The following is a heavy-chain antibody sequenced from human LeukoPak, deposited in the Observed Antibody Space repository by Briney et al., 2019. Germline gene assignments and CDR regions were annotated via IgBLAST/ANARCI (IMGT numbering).Heavy chain of an antibody. Sequence: GGSLRLSCAASGFTFSSYTLSWVRQAPGKGLEWVSYISSSGDTIYYADSVKGRFTIYRDNAKSTVYLQMNSLRVEDTAVYYCARAIAVAGTDYWGQGTLVTVSS. CDR2: ISSSGDTI. V-gene: IGHV3-48*04. CDR3: ARAIAVAGTDY. J-gene: IGHJ4*02. D-gene: IGHD6-19*01. CDR1: GFTFSSYT.